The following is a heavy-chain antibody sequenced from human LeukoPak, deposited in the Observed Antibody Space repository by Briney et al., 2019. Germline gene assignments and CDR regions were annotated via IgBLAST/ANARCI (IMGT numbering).Heavy chain of an antibody. CDR2: INHDGKET. CDR3: AGEGGFDYAEVGY. D-gene: IGHD3-16*01. Sequence: PGGSLRLSCAGSGFIFKKSWMTWVRQALGKGLEWVANINHDGKETYYADSVRGRFTISRDNAKNSIFLQMNSLRGEDTAVYYCAGEGGFDYAEVGYWGHGTLIIVSS. J-gene: IGHJ4*01. CDR1: GFIFKKSW. V-gene: IGHV3-7*01.